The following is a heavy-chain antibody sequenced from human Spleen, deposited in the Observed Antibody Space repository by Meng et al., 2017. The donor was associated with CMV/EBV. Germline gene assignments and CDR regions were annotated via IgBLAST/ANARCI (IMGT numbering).Heavy chain of an antibody. CDR1: SSCDYY. D-gene: IGHD2-21*01. CDR3: ARTPAYCGGDCYSGGWFDP. Sequence: SSCDYYWSWIRQPPGKGLEWIGYIYYSGSTYYNPSLKSRVTISVDTSKNQFSLKLSSVTAADTAVYYCARTPAYCGGDCYSGGWFDPWGQGTLVTVSS. V-gene: IGHV4-30-4*08. J-gene: IGHJ5*02. CDR2: IYYSGST.